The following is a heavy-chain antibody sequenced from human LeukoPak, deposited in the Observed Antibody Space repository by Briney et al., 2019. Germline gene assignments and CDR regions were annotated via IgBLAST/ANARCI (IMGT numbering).Heavy chain of an antibody. Sequence: GGSLRLSCAASGFTFSDYYMSWIRQAPGKGLEWVSYISSSGSTIYYADSVKGRFTISRDNAKNSLYLQMNSLRAEDTAVYYCAKDRTYYYDSSGPYYFDYWGQGTLVTVSS. CDR3: AKDRTYYYDSSGPYYFDY. V-gene: IGHV3-11*01. CDR1: GFTFSDYY. D-gene: IGHD3-22*01. CDR2: ISSSGSTI. J-gene: IGHJ4*02.